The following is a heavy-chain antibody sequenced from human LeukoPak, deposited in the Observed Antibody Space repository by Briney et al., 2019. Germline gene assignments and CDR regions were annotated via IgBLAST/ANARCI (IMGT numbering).Heavy chain of an antibody. CDR3: ARAIVVVPAASNWFDP. CDR1: GGTFSSYA. J-gene: IGHJ5*02. V-gene: IGHV1-69*05. D-gene: IGHD2-2*01. Sequence: ASVKLSCKASGGTFSSYASSWMRQPPGQGLEWMGGIIPIFGTANYAQKFQGRVTITTDESTSTAYMELSSLRSEDTAVYYCARAIVVVPAASNWFDPWGQGTLVTVSS. CDR2: IIPIFGTA.